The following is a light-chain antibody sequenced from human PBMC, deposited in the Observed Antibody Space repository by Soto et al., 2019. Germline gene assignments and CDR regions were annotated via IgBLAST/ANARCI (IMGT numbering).Light chain of an antibody. V-gene: IGLV2-14*01. CDR2: EVS. Sequence: QSALTQPASVSGSPGQPITISRTGTSSDVGGYNYASWYQQHPGKAPKLMIYEVSNRPSGVSNRFSGSKSGNTASLTISGLQAEDEADYYCSSYTSSSTLDVFGTGTKV. CDR3: SSYTSSSTLDV. J-gene: IGLJ1*01. CDR1: SSDVGGYNY.